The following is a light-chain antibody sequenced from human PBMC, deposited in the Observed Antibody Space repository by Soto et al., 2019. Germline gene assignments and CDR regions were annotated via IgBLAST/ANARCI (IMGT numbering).Light chain of an antibody. J-gene: IGLJ1*01. Sequence: QSALTQPASVSGSPGQSITISCTGTASDLGYYNYVAWYQHHPGKAPKLMIYEVSDRPSGVSNRFSGSKSGYTASLTIFGLQAEDEADYYCSSYSSGSTLYVFGTGTKVTVL. CDR3: SSYSSGSTLYV. V-gene: IGLV2-14*01. CDR1: ASDLGYYNY. CDR2: EVS.